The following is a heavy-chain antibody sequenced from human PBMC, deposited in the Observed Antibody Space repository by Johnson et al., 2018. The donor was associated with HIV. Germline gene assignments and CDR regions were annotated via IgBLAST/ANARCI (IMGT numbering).Heavy chain of an antibody. CDR3: ARTLGFGTEDAFDI. CDR2: ISTAGDT. D-gene: IGHD3-10*01. CDR1: GFTFSSYD. Sequence: EQLVESGGGLAQPGGSLRLSCAASGFTFSSYDMHWVRQATGKGLEWVSTISTAGDTYYPGSVKGRFTISRENAKNSLYLQMNSLRAGDTAVYYCARTLGFGTEDAFDIWGQGTMVTVSS. V-gene: IGHV3-13*01. J-gene: IGHJ3*02.